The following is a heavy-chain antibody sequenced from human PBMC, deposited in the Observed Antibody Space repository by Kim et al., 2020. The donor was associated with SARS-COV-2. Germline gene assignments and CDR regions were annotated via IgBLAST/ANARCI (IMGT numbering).Heavy chain of an antibody. CDR2: ISAYNGNT. V-gene: IGHV1-18*04. CDR3: ARFVRGVIPYYYYGMDV. J-gene: IGHJ6*02. CDR1: GYTFTSYG. Sequence: ASVKVSCKASGYTFTSYGISWVRQAPGQGLEWMGWISAYNGNTDYAQRLQGRVTMTTDTSTSTAYMELRSLRSDDTAVYYCARFVRGVIPYYYYGMDVWGQETTVTVT. D-gene: IGHD3-10*02.